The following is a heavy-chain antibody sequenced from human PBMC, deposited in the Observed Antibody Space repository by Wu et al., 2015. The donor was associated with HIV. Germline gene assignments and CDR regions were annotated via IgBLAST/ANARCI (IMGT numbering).Heavy chain of an antibody. Sequence: QVQLVQSGAEVKKPGSSVKVSCKASGGTFSSYAISWVRQAPGQGLEWMGGIIPIFGTANYAQKFQGRVTITTDESTSTAYMELSSLRSEDTAVYYCARCGEYDSSGYYYYYGMDVWGQGTTGHRLL. CDR3: ARCGEYDSSGYYYYYGMDV. D-gene: IGHD3-22*01. CDR1: GGTFSSYA. V-gene: IGHV1-69*05. CDR2: IIPIFGTA. J-gene: IGHJ6*02.